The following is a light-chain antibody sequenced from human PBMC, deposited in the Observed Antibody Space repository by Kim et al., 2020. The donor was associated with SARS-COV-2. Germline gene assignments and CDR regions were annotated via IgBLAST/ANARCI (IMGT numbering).Light chain of an antibody. J-gene: IGKJ2*01. CDR1: QSVSSS. CDR2: GAS. CDR3: QQYNNWPMYT. Sequence: ENVLTQSPGTLSLSPGERATLSCRASQSVSSSYLAWYQQKPGQAPRLLIYGASTRATGIPARFSGSGSGTEFTLTISSLQSEDFAVYYCQQYNNWPMYTFGQGTKLEI. V-gene: IGKV3-15*01.